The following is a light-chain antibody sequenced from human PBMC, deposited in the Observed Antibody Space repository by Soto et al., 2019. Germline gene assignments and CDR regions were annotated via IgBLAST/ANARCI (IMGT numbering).Light chain of an antibody. Sequence: MTQSPGTLSVSPGERATLSCRASQYIVTNLAWYQQKPGKVPKLLIYAASTLQSGVPSRFSGSGSGTDFTLTISSLQPEDVATDYCQKYNSAPWTFGQGTKVELK. CDR2: AAS. V-gene: IGKV1-27*01. CDR3: QKYNSAPWT. CDR1: QYIVTN. J-gene: IGKJ1*01.